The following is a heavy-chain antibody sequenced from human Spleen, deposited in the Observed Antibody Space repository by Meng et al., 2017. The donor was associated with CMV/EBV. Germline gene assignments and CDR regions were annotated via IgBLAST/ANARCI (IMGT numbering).Heavy chain of an antibody. V-gene: IGHV3-20*01. D-gene: IGHD2/OR15-2a*01. Sequence: GESLKISCSASGFRFDAHGMNWVRQAPGKGLEWVSVITWNGGRTGYADSLKGRFTISRDNARNSLYLQRNSLRAEDTAFYHGARDTSSGSFEYWSQGTMVTVSS. J-gene: IGHJ4*02. CDR1: GFRFDAHG. CDR2: ITWNGGRT. CDR3: ARDTSSGSFEY.